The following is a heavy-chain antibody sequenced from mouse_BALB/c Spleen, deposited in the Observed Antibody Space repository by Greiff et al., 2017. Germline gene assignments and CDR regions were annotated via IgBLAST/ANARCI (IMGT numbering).Heavy chain of an antibody. CDR2: INSNGGST. D-gene: IGHD2-3*01. CDR3: ASIYDGYGFAY. J-gene: IGHJ3*01. CDR1: GFTFSSYG. V-gene: IGHV5-6-3*01. Sequence: EVQLQQSGGGLVQPGGSLKLSCAASGFTFSSYGMSWVRQTPDKRLELVATINSNGGSTYYPDSVKGRFTISRDNAKNTLYLQMSSLKSEDTAMYYCASIYDGYGFAYWGQGTLVTVSA.